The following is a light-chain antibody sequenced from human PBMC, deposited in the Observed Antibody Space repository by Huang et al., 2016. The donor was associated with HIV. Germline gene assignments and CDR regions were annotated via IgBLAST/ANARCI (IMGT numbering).Light chain of an antibody. CDR1: QDINNY. V-gene: IGKV1-27*01. CDR2: AAS. J-gene: IGKJ1*01. Sequence: DIQMTQYPSSLSASVGDRVTITCRASQDINNYLAWYQQKAGKVPKLLIYAASSLQSGVPARCSGSGSGTDFTLSITSLQPEDVAIYYCQKYDSVPRTFGQGTKVDIK. CDR3: QKYDSVPRT.